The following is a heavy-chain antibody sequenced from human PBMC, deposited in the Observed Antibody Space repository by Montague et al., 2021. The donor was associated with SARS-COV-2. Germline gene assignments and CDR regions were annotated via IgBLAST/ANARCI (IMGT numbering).Heavy chain of an antibody. J-gene: IGHJ5*02. D-gene: IGHD3-9*01. CDR1: GASFNNYY. V-gene: IGHV4-34*12. Sequence: SETLSLTCAVYGASFNNYYWGWIRQSPGKGLEWIGETIHSGGTNYNPSLKSRVTISVDTSKNQFSLKLNSVTAADTAVYFCARVGLTITAQGWFDPWGQGTQVTVSS. CDR3: ARVGLTITAQGWFDP. CDR2: TIHSGGT.